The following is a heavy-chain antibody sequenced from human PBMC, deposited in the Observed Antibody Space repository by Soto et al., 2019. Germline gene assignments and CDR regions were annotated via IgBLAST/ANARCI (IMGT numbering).Heavy chain of an antibody. V-gene: IGHV4-4*07. J-gene: IGHJ4*02. CDR3: ARGYATYDY. CDR1: GDSLSNYH. D-gene: IGHD2-8*01. Sequence: SETLSLTCSVSGDSLSNYHWSWIRQPAGKGLEWIGRIYPTGNTNYNPSLKSRVTMSVDTSKNQFSLKLTSMTAADTAVYYCARGYATYDYWGQGTLVTVSS. CDR2: IYPTGNT.